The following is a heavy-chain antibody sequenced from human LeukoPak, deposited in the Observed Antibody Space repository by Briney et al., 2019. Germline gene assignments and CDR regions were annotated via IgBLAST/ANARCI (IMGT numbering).Heavy chain of an antibody. Sequence: HTGGSLRLSCAASGCTFDDYAMHWVRKAPGKGLEWVSGISWNSGSIGYADSVKGRFTISRDNAKNSLYLQMNSLRAEDTALYYCAKAGAAAGVHWGQGTLVTVSS. V-gene: IGHV3-9*01. D-gene: IGHD6-13*01. CDR1: GCTFDDYA. J-gene: IGHJ4*02. CDR3: AKAGAAAGVH. CDR2: ISWNSGSI.